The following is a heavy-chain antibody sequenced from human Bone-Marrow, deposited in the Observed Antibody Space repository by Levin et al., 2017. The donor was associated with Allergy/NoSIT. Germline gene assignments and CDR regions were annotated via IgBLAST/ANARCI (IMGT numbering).Heavy chain of an antibody. D-gene: IGHD3-10*01. CDR2: INPNSGGT. CDR3: ARERITMVRGVMDPFDY. CDR1: GYTFTGYY. J-gene: IGHJ4*02. V-gene: IGHV1-2*02. Sequence: AASVKVSCKASGYTFTGYYMHWVRQAPGQGLEWMGWINPNSGGTNYAQKFQGRVTMTRDTSISTAYMELSRLRSDDTAVYYCARERITMVRGVMDPFDYWGQGTLVTVSS.